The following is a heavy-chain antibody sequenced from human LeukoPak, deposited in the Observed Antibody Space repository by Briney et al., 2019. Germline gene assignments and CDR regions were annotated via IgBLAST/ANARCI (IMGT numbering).Heavy chain of an antibody. D-gene: IGHD2/OR15-2a*01. V-gene: IGHV1-8*02. J-gene: IGHJ6*03. CDR1: GYTFTSYD. CDR2: MNPKSGNT. CDR3: ARFLKTPLNRGGPANYYMDV. Sequence: ASVKVSCKASGYTFTSYDISWVRQASGQGLEWMGWMNPKSGNTAYAQKFQGRVTMTRNTSISTAYMELSSLRSEDTAVYYCARFLKTPLNRGGPANYYMDVWGKGTTVAIAS.